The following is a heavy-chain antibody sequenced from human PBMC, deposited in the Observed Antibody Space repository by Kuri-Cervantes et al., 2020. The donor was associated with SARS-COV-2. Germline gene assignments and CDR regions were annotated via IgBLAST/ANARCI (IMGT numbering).Heavy chain of an antibody. D-gene: IGHD1-14*01. V-gene: IGHV4-59*01. CDR2: MYYSGIT. Sequence: SETLSLTCTVSGDSIRSYYWSWIRQPPGKGLEWLGSMYYSGITNYNPSLKSRLTISVDTSKNQISLKLSSVTAADTAVYYCARRHITGYLDYWGQGILVTVSS. CDR1: GDSIRSYY. CDR3: ARRHITGYLDY. J-gene: IGHJ4*02.